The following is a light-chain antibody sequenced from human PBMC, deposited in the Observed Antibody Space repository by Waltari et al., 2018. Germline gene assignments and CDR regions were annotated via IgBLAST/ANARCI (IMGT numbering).Light chain of an antibody. J-gene: IGLJ1*01. CDR2: AVL. CDR1: TRSIGDYNY. CDR3: ASYAGTNPYV. Sequence: QSTLTQPASVSGSPGQSITISCTVSTRSIGDYNYVSWFQQHPDKVPKLLIYAVLNRPSRVSARFSGSKSGTTAFLTISGLQTDDEASYYCASYAGTNPYVFGTGT. V-gene: IGLV2-14*03.